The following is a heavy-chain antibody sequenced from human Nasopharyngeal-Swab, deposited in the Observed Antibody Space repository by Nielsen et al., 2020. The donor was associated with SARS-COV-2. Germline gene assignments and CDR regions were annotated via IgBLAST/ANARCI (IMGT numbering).Heavy chain of an antibody. CDR3: ARDVSGNY. CDR2: IVPSDSYT. V-gene: IGHV5-10-1*01. D-gene: IGHD5/OR15-5a*01. J-gene: IGHJ4*02. Sequence: VRQMPGKGLEWMGRIVPSDSYTNYGPSFQGHVTISVDKSISAAYLQWTSLKASDTAMYYCARDVSGNYWGQGTLVTVSS.